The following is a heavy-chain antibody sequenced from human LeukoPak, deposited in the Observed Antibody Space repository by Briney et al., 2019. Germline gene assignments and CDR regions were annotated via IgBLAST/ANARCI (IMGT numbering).Heavy chain of an antibody. CDR2: IYHSGST. J-gene: IGHJ6*02. V-gene: IGHV4-34*01. Sequence: SETLSLTCAVYGGSFSGYYWSWIRQPPGKGLEWIGYIYHSGSTYYNPSLKSRVTISVDRSKNQFSLKLSSVTAADTAVYYCARGLRSFYYYGMDVWGQGTTVTVSS. CDR3: ARGLRSFYYYGMDV. CDR1: GGSFSGYY.